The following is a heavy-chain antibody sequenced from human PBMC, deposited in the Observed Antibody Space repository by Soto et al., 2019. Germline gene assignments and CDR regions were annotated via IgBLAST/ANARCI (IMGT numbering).Heavy chain of an antibody. CDR3: ARSAAASNYYYYSGMDV. Sequence: QVQLVQSGAEVKKPGSSVKVSCKASGGTFSSYAISWVRQAPGHGLEWMGGIIPIFGTANYAQKFQGRVTITADESTSTAYMELSSLRSEDTAVYYCARSAAASNYYYYSGMDVWCQGTTVTVSS. CDR1: GGTFSSYA. V-gene: IGHV1-69*01. CDR2: IIPIFGTA. J-gene: IGHJ6*02. D-gene: IGHD6-13*01.